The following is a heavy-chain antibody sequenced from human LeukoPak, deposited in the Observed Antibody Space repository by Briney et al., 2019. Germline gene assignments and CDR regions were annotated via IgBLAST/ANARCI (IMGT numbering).Heavy chain of an antibody. Sequence: GGSLRLSCAASGFTFSSYAMSWVRQAPGKGLGWVSAISGSGGSTYYADSVKGRFTISRDNSKNTLYLQMNSLRAEDTAVYYCAKSALGYCSGGSCYSDFDYWGQGTLVTVSS. CDR1: GFTFSSYA. J-gene: IGHJ4*02. V-gene: IGHV3-23*01. CDR3: AKSALGYCSGGSCYSDFDY. D-gene: IGHD2-15*01. CDR2: ISGSGGST.